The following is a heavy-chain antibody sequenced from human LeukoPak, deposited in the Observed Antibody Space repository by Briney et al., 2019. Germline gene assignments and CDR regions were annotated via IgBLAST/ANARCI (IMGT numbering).Heavy chain of an antibody. Sequence: SETLPLTCAVYVGSFSGYYWSWIRQPPGKGLEWIGEINHSGSTKCNPSLKSRVTISVDTSKNQFSLKLNSVTAADTAVYYCARGPQVYGMDVWGQGTTVTVSS. V-gene: IGHV4-34*01. CDR3: ARGPQVYGMDV. CDR2: INHSGST. J-gene: IGHJ6*02. CDR1: VGSFSGYY.